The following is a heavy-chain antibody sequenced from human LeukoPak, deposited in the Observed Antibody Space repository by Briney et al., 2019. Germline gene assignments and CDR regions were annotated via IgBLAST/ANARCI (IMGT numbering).Heavy chain of an antibody. CDR3: VPYHIVVVTVQTPDFDY. Sequence: GRSLRLSCAASGFSFSGYGMHWVRQAPGKGLEWVAVIWYDGSNKYYADSVKGRFTISRDNSKNTLYLQMNSLRAEDTAVYYCVPYHIVVVTVQTPDFDYWGRGTLVTVSS. J-gene: IGHJ4*02. CDR1: GFSFSGYG. D-gene: IGHD2-21*02. CDR2: IWYDGSNK. V-gene: IGHV3-33*01.